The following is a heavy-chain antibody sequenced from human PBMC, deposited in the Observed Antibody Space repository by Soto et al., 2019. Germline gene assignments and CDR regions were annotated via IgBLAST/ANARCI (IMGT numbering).Heavy chain of an antibody. D-gene: IGHD6-13*01. Sequence: GGPLRLSCAASRFTFPSYWMHWVRQAPGKGLVWVSRINSDGSSTSYAGSVEGRFTISRDNAKNTLYLQMNSLRAEDKAVYYSAISVKYSSSWYTVGSVDDWGQGTLVTVS. V-gene: IGHV3-74*01. CDR1: RFTFPSYW. J-gene: IGHJ4*02. CDR2: INSDGSST. CDR3: AISVKYSSSWYTVGSVDD.